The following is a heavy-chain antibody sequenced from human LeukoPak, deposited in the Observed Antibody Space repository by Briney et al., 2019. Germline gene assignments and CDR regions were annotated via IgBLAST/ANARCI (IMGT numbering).Heavy chain of an antibody. CDR1: GYTFTGYY. CDR2: ISAYNGNT. Sequence: ASVKVSCKASGYTFTGYYMHWVRQAPGQGLEWMGWISAYNGNTNYAQKLQGRVTMTTDTSTSTAYMELRSLRSDDTAVYYCARGSGSYKAGAFDIWGQGTMVTVSS. CDR3: ARGSGSYKAGAFDI. V-gene: IGHV1-18*04. D-gene: IGHD1-26*01. J-gene: IGHJ3*02.